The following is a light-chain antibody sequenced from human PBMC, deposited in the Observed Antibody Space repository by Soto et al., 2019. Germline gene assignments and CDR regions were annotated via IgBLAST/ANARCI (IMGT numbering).Light chain of an antibody. J-gene: IGKJ1*01. Sequence: EIVLTQSPGTLSLSPGERATLSCRASQSVSSSSLAWYQQKPGQAPRLLIYGASSRAAGIPDRFSGRGSGPVLTVTIGRQGPEDLAVSCCQQYGHSPWTFGPGTEVEI. CDR1: QSVSSSS. CDR3: QQYGHSPWT. V-gene: IGKV3-20*01. CDR2: GAS.